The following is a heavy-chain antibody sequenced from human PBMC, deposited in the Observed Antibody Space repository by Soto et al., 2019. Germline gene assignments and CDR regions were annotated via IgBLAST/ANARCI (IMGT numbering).Heavy chain of an antibody. CDR3: AKDMSKTSYAAIGGRLFSDTFDI. D-gene: IGHD5-18*01. Sequence: DVQLVESGGGLVQPGRSLRLSCAASGFTFDDYAMHWVRQAPGKGLEWVSGISWNSGSIGYADSVKGRFTISRDNAKNSLYLQMNSLRAEDTALYYCAKDMSKTSYAAIGGRLFSDTFDIWGQGTMVTVSS. J-gene: IGHJ3*02. CDR2: ISWNSGSI. CDR1: GFTFDDYA. V-gene: IGHV3-9*01.